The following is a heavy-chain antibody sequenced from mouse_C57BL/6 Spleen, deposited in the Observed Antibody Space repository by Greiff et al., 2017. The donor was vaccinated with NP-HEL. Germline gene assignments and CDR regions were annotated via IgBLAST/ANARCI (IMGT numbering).Heavy chain of an antibody. J-gene: IGHJ1*03. CDR2: IDPSDSYT. V-gene: IGHV1-50*01. D-gene: IGHD1-1*01. Sequence: VQLQQPGAELVKPGASVKLSCKASGYTFTSYWMQWVKQRPGQGLEWIGEIDPSDSYTNYNQKFKGKATLTVDTSSSTAYMQRSSLTSEDSAVYYCAVITTVVDWYFDVWGTGTTVTVSS. CDR3: AVITTVVDWYFDV. CDR1: GYTFTSYW.